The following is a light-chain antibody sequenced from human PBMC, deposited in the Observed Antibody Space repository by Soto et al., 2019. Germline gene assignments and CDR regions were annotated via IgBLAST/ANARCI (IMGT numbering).Light chain of an antibody. Sequence: DIQMTQSRSTLSASVGCRLTITCRASQSISSWLAWYQQKPGKAPKLLXYDASTLQSGVASRFSGSGSGTEFTLIISGLQPDDSATYYCQQYTNTNNPWMFGQGTKVDI. CDR1: QSISSW. J-gene: IGKJ1*01. CDR2: DAS. CDR3: QQYTNTNNPWM. V-gene: IGKV1-5*01.